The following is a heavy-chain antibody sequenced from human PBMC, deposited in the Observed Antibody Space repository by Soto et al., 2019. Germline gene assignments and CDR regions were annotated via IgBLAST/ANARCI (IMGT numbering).Heavy chain of an antibody. Sequence: PSQTLSLTCAISGDSVSSNSAAWNWIRQSPSRGLEWLGRTYYRSKWYNDYAVSVKSRITINPDTSKNQFSLQLNSVTPEDTAVYYCARASTPYSGSYYAYYYYGMDVWGQGTTVTVSS. CDR2: TYYRSKWYN. CDR3: ARASTPYSGSYYAYYYYGMDV. D-gene: IGHD1-26*01. CDR1: GDSVSSNSAA. V-gene: IGHV6-1*01. J-gene: IGHJ6*02.